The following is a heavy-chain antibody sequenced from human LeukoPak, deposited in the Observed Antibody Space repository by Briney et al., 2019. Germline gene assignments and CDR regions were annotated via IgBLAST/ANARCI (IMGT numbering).Heavy chain of an antibody. Sequence: GRSLRLSCAASGFTFSSYAMHWVRQAPGKGLEWVAVISYDGSNKYYADSVKGRFTISRDNSKNTLYLQMNSLRAEDTAVYYCAREPLIAARPYFDYWGQGTLVTVSS. V-gene: IGHV3-30-3*01. CDR1: GFTFSSYA. CDR3: AREPLIAARPYFDY. CDR2: ISYDGSNK. D-gene: IGHD6-6*01. J-gene: IGHJ4*02.